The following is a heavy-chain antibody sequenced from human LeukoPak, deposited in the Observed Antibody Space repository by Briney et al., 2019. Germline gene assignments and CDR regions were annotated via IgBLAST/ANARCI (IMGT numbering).Heavy chain of an antibody. V-gene: IGHV5-51*01. D-gene: IGHD2-15*01. CDR2: IYPGDSDT. J-gene: IGHJ4*02. CDR1: GYSFTSYW. Sequence: GEPLKISCKGSGYSFTSYWRGWVRQMPGKGLEGMGIIYPGDSDTRYSPSFTGQVDTSADKSISTAYLQWSSLKASDTAMYYCARGGGSPPYYFDYWGQGTLVTVSS. CDR3: ARGGGSPPYYFDY.